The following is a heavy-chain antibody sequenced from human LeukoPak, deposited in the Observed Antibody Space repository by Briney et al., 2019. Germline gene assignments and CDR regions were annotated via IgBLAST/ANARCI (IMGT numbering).Heavy chain of an antibody. CDR2: IYYSGST. V-gene: IGHV4-39*07. J-gene: IGHJ6*03. D-gene: IGHD3-10*02. Sequence: SETLSLTCTVSGGSISSSSYYWGWIRQPPGKGLEWIGSIYYSGSTYYNPSLKSRVTISVDTSKNQFSLKLSSVTAADTAVYYCARGEMFGDLFYYYYMDVWGKGTTVTVSS. CDR1: GGSISSSSYY. CDR3: ARGEMFGDLFYYYYMDV.